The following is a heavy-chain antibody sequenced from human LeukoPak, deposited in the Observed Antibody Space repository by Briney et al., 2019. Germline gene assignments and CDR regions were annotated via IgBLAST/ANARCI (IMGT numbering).Heavy chain of an antibody. CDR1: GGSISSGSYY. V-gene: IGHV4-61*02. J-gene: IGHJ4*02. CDR2: IYTSGST. D-gene: IGHD3-22*01. Sequence: SQTLSLTCTVSGGSISSGSYYWSWIRQPAGKGLEWIGRIYTSGSTNYNPSLKSRVTISVDTSKNQFSLKLNSVTAADTAVYYCARGSGYYHQTSFTFDYWGQGTLVTVSS. CDR3: ARGSGYYHQTSFTFDY.